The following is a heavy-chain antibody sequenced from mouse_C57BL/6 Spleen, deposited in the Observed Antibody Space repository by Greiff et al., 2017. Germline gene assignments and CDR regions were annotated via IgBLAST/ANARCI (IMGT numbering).Heavy chain of an antibody. J-gene: IGHJ1*03. Sequence: QVQLLQPGAELVKPGASVKLSCKASGYTFTSYWMQWVKQRPGQGLEWIGGIDPSDSYTNYTQKFKGKATLTVDTSSSTAYMQLSSLTSEDSAVYYCALYGSIPDFDVWGTGTTVTVSS. CDR2: IDPSDSYT. V-gene: IGHV1-50*01. CDR3: ALYGSIPDFDV. D-gene: IGHD1-1*01. CDR1: GYTFTSYW.